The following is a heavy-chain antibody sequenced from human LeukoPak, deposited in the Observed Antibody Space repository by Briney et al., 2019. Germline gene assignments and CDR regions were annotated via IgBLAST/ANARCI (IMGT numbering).Heavy chain of an antibody. CDR1: GFTFSSYS. CDR3: ARMDRKAASAEYFQH. D-gene: IGHD2-2*03. J-gene: IGHJ1*01. CDR2: ISSSSSYI. Sequence: GGSLRLSCAASGFTFSSYSMNRVRQAPGKGLEWVSSISSSSSYIYYADSVKGRFTISRDNAKNSLYLQMNSLRAEDTAVYYCARMDRKAASAEYFQHWGQGTLVTVSS. V-gene: IGHV3-21*01.